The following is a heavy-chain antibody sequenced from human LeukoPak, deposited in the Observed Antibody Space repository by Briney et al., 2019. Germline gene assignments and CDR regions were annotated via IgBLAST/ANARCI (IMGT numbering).Heavy chain of an antibody. D-gene: IGHD4-17*01. CDR2: ISGSGDNT. CDR3: ARGTTVTTTDY. CDR1: GFTFSSYA. Sequence: GGSLRLSCAASGFTFSSYAMSWVRQAPGKGLEWVSGISGSGDNTYYADSVKGRFTISRDNSKNTLYLQMNSLRAEDTAVYYCARGTTVTTTDYWGQGTLVTVSS. V-gene: IGHV3-23*01. J-gene: IGHJ4*02.